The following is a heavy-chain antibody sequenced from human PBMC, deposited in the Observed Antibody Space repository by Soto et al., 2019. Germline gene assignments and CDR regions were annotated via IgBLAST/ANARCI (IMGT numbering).Heavy chain of an antibody. CDR2: VIPMVGMS. J-gene: IGHJ4*02. CDR1: GGTFNFYS. Sequence: QVRLVQSGAEVKKPGSSVKVSCTASGGTFNFYSISWVRQAPGQGLEWVGRVIPMVGMSEYAQKFQGRVTITADKSTSTAYMNLRSLRSEDTAVYYCASNYGSGSAHFDYWGQGTLVTVSS. CDR3: ASNYGSGSAHFDY. D-gene: IGHD3-10*01. V-gene: IGHV1-69*02.